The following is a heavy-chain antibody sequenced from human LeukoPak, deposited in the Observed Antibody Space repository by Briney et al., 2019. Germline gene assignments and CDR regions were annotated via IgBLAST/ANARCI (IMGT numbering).Heavy chain of an antibody. D-gene: IGHD3-10*01. V-gene: IGHV3-21*01. CDR2: ITTSSSYI. CDR3: ARAGFTFSDYFGSFFDY. Sequence: SGGSLRLSCAASGFTFSRYSMNWVRQAPGKGLEWVSSITTSSSYIYYADSVKGRFTISRDNAKNSLYPQMNSLRAEDTAVYYCARAGFTFSDYFGSFFDYWGQGTLVTVSS. CDR1: GFTFSRYS. J-gene: IGHJ4*02.